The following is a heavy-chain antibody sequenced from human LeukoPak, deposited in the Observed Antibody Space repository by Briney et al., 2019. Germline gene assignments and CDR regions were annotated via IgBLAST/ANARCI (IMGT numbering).Heavy chain of an antibody. Sequence: GGSLSLSCAASGFIFSNYAMHWVRQAPGKGLEWVSVISGGGGSTYYADSVKGRFTISRDNSKNTLFLQMNSLRAEDTAVYYCAKGGYCSSTSCYVGWFDPWGQGTLVTVSS. CDR2: ISGGGGST. J-gene: IGHJ5*02. CDR3: AKGGYCSSTSCYVGWFDP. D-gene: IGHD2-2*01. CDR1: GFIFSNYA. V-gene: IGHV3-23*01.